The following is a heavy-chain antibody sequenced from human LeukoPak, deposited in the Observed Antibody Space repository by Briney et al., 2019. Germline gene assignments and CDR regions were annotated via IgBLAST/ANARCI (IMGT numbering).Heavy chain of an antibody. CDR2: INPNSGGT. D-gene: IGHD6-25*01. Sequence: ASVKVSCKASGYTFTGYYMHWVRQAPGQELEWMGWINPNSGGTNYAQKFQGRVTMTRDTSISTAYMELSRLRSDDTAVYYCARVFGRKYSTGGFDPWGQGTLVTVSS. CDR3: ARVFGRKYSTGGFDP. V-gene: IGHV1-2*02. CDR1: GYTFTGYY. J-gene: IGHJ5*02.